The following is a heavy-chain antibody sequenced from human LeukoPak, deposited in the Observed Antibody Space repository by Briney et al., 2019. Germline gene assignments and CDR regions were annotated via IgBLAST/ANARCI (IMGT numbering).Heavy chain of an antibody. CDR1: GFTFSSYW. J-gene: IGHJ6*03. V-gene: IGHV3-7*01. D-gene: IGHD2-2*01. Sequence: GESLQISCKGSGFTFSSYWMSWVRQAPGKGLEWVANIKQDGSEKYYVDSVKGRFTISRDNAKNSLYLQMNSLRAEDTAVYYCARGLSRYYYMDVWGKGTTVTVSS. CDR3: ARGLSRYYYMDV. CDR2: IKQDGSEK.